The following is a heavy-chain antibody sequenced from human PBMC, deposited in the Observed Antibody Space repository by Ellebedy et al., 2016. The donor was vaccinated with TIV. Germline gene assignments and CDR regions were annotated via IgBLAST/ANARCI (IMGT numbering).Heavy chain of an antibody. CDR1: GIIVSDYF. CDR3: LRDPGGGGDFGDNWFDP. Sequence: PGGSLRLSCEASGIIVSDYFMNWVRQAPGKGLEWVSVLYPDAKTNYTDSVNGRFIVSRDSSKNTLYLQLNSLTAEDTAVYYFLRDPGGGGDFGDNWFDPWGQGTLVTVSS. D-gene: IGHD2-21*01. CDR2: LYPDAKT. V-gene: IGHV3-66*01. J-gene: IGHJ5*02.